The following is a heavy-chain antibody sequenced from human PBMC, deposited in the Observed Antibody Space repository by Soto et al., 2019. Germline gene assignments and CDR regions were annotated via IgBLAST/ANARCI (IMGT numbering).Heavy chain of an antibody. CDR1: GGSISSGGYY. CDR2: IYYSGST. J-gene: IGHJ4*02. V-gene: IGHV4-31*03. D-gene: IGHD3-10*01. CDR3: AAQNYYGSGSYYPQVLFDY. Sequence: SETLSLTCTVSGGSISSGGYYWSWIRQHPGKGLEWIGYIYYSGSTYYNPSLKSRVTISVDTSKNQFSLKLSSVTAADTAVYYCAAQNYYGSGSYYPQVLFDYWGQGTLVTVSS.